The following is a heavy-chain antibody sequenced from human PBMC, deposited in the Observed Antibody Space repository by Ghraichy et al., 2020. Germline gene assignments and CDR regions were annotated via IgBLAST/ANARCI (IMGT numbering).Heavy chain of an antibody. Sequence: LSLTCAVSDGSFSGYYWNWIRQPPGRGLEWIGEINHSGNTNYNPSLKSRVTISLDTSQNQFSLKLSSVTAADTAVYYCARGVGASPWFAYWGPGNLVTVSS. CDR2: INHSGNT. D-gene: IGHD1-26*01. V-gene: IGHV4-34*01. CDR3: ARGVGASPWFAY. CDR1: DGSFSGYY. J-gene: IGHJ4*02.